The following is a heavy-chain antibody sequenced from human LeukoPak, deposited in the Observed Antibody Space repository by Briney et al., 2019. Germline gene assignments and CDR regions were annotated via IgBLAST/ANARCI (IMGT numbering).Heavy chain of an antibody. D-gene: IGHD4-17*01. CDR3: CSHGYGERYDY. Sequence: GASVKVSCKASGYTFTSYDINWVRQATGQGLEWMGWMNPNSGNTGHAQKFQGRVTMTRNTSISTAYMELSSLRSEDTAVYYCCSHGYGERYDYWGQGTLVTVSS. CDR1: GYTFTSYD. J-gene: IGHJ4*02. CDR2: MNPNSGNT. V-gene: IGHV1-8*01.